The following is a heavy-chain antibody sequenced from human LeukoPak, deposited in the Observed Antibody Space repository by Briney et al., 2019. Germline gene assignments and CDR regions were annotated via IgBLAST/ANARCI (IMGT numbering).Heavy chain of an antibody. J-gene: IGHJ4*02. V-gene: IGHV3-30-3*01. CDR2: ISFDGSNK. CDR3: ARERQQLVEGPFDY. D-gene: IGHD6-13*01. Sequence: GGSLRLSCAASGFAFSSYTIHWVRQPPGKGLEWVAVISFDGSNKYYADSVKGRFTISRDNSKNTLYLQMNSLRAEDTAVYYCARERQQLVEGPFDYWGQGTLVTVSS. CDR1: GFAFSSYT.